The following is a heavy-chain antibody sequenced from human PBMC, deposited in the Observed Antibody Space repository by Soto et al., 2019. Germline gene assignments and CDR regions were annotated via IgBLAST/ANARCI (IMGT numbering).Heavy chain of an antibody. Sequence: QVQLVQSGAEVRKPGASVKVSCKASGYIFTNYGITWVRQAPGQGLEWMGWVNIYEGSTNYAQKFQGRVTMTTDTSTSTVYLELRSLRYDDTAIYYCARERGTYTYGDCWGQGTLVTVSS. CDR1: GYIFTNYG. V-gene: IGHV1-18*01. CDR3: ARERGTYTYGDC. J-gene: IGHJ4*02. CDR2: VNIYEGST. D-gene: IGHD1-1*01.